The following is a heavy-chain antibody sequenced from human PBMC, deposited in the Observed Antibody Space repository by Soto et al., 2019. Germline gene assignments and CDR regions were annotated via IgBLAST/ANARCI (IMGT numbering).Heavy chain of an antibody. D-gene: IGHD6-13*01. CDR1: GFTFSDYS. Sequence: QVQLVESGGGLVKPGGSLRLSCAASGFTFSDYSMRWIRQAPGKGLEWVSYISYSGDTINYADSVKGRFTISRDNAKNSLYLQMNSLRAEDTAVYYCARDGSSSSYMDVWGKGTTVTVSS. CDR2: ISYSGDTI. J-gene: IGHJ6*03. V-gene: IGHV3-11*01. CDR3: ARDGSSSSYMDV.